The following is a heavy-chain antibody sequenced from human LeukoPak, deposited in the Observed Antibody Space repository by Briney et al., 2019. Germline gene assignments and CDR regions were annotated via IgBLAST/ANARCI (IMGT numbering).Heavy chain of an antibody. J-gene: IGHJ4*02. D-gene: IGHD6-19*01. V-gene: IGHV3-23*01. CDR2: ISGSGGST. CDR3: AKARYSSGWAEIFDY. CDR1: GFTFSSYA. Sequence: AGGSLRLSCAASGFTFSSYAMSWVRQAPGKGLEWVSAISGSGGSTYYADSVKGRFTIFRDNSKNTLYLQMNSLRAEDTAVYYCAKARYSSGWAEIFDYWGQGTLVTVSS.